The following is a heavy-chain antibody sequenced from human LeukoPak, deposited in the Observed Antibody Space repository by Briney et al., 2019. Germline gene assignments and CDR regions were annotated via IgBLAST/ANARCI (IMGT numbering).Heavy chain of an antibody. Sequence: GASVKVSCKASGGTFSSYAISWVRQAPGQGLEWMGRIIPILGIANYARQSQGRVTITADKSTSTAYMELSSLRSEDTAVYYCFSPVTDWGQGTLVTVSS. CDR3: FSPVTD. CDR2: IIPILGIA. D-gene: IGHD3-10*01. CDR1: GGTFSSYA. V-gene: IGHV1-69*04. J-gene: IGHJ4*02.